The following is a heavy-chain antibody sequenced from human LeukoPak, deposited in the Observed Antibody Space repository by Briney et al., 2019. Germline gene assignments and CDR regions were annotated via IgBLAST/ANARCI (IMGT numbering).Heavy chain of an antibody. J-gene: IGHJ4*02. CDR3: ARYGSALDS. CDR1: GFTFSTYG. D-gene: IGHD6-19*01. CDR2: IWSDGSNK. V-gene: IGHV3-33*01. Sequence: PGGSLILSCAASGFTFSTYGMHWVRQAPGKGLEWVAVIWSDGSNKYYADSVKGRFSISRDNSKNTLFLQMNSLRAEDTAVYYCARYGSALDSWGQGTLVTVSS.